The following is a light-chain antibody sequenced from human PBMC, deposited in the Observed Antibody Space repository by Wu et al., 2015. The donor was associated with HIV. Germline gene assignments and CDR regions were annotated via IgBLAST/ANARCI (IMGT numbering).Light chain of an antibody. J-gene: IGKJ3*01. CDR1: EIVLSNY. CDR3: QQRSSWFT. Sequence: ETVLTQSPGTLSLSPGERATLSCRASEIVLSNYLAWYQQKPGQSPRLLIYEASTRATGIPDRFSGSGSGTDFTLTISSLEPEDFAIYYCQQRSSWFTFGPGTRVDIK. V-gene: IGKV3D-20*02. CDR2: EAS.